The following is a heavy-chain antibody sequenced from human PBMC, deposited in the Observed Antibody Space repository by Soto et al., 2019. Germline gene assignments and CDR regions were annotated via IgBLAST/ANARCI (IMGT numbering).Heavy chain of an antibody. CDR2: LSGDGKAT. Sequence: EVRLLESGGGLVQPGGSLRLSCAASGLTVGSSAMTWVRQAPGKGLEWISSLSGDGKATYYADSVKGRFTISRDISKNTLFLQMASLRVEDTAIYFCARITRSWGQGTRSPSPQ. CDR1: GLTVGSSA. J-gene: IGHJ5*02. D-gene: IGHD3-3*01. CDR3: ARITRS. V-gene: IGHV3-23*01.